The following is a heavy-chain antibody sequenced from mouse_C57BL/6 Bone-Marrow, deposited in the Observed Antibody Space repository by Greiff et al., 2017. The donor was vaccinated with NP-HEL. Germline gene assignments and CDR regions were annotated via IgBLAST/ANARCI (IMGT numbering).Heavy chain of an antibody. V-gene: IGHV5-9-1*02. J-gene: IGHJ2*01. CDR1: GFTFSSYA. CDR2: ISSGGDYI. CDR3: TRGGGTTGVATNYFDY. Sequence: EVKLMESGEGLVKPGGSLKLSCAASGFTFSSYAMSWVRQTPEKRLEWVAYISSGGDYIYYADTVKGRFTISRDNARNTLYLQMSSLKSEDTAMYYGTRGGGTTGVATNYFDYWGQGTTLTVSS. D-gene: IGHD1-1*01.